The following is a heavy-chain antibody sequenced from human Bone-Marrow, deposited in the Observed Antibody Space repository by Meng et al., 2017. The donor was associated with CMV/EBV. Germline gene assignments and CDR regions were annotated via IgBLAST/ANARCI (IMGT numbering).Heavy chain of an antibody. CDR3: ARAPRGGSSKYNWFDP. J-gene: IGHJ5*02. CDR1: GFTFSSYA. V-gene: IGHV3-7*01. CDR2: IKQDGSEK. D-gene: IGHD6-25*01. Sequence: GESLKISCAASGFTFSSYAMHWVRQAPGKGLEWVANIKQDGSEKSYVDPVKGRFTISRDNAENALYLQMNGLRAEDTAVYYCARAPRGGSSKYNWFDPWGQGTLVTVSS.